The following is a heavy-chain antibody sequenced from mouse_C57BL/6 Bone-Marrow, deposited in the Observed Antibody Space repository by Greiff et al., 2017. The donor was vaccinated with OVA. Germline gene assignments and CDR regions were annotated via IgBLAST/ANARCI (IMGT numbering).Heavy chain of an antibody. CDR2: IRSKSNNYAT. J-gene: IGHJ4*01. V-gene: IGHV10-1*01. CDR3: VRGDYDVEAYYAMDD. D-gene: IGHD2-4*01. CDR1: GFSFNTYA. Sequence: EVKLEESGGGLVQPKGSLKLSCAASGFSFNTYAMNWVRQAPGKGLEWVARIRSKSNNYATYYADSGKDRFTISRDDSESMLYLQMNNLKTEDTAMYYCVRGDYDVEAYYAMDDWGQGTSVTVSS.